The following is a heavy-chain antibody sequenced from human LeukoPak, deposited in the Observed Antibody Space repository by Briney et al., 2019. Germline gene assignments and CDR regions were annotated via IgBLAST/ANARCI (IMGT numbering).Heavy chain of an antibody. D-gene: IGHD3-9*01. Sequence: SETLSLTCAVSGASISSSNLWSWVRQPPGKGLEWIGEIYPSGSTNDNPSLKSRVTISVDKSKNQFSLNLSSVTAADTAIYYCARQGASVLNYFGYWGQGTLVTVSS. CDR1: GASISSSNL. J-gene: IGHJ4*02. V-gene: IGHV4-4*02. CDR2: IYPSGST. CDR3: ARQGASVLNYFGY.